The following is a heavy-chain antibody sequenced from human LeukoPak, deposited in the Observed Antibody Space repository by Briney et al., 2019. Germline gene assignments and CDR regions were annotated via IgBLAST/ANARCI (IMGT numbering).Heavy chain of an antibody. CDR2: IYYPGSP. J-gene: IGHJ4*02. CDR3: ARGGENYSDSSGDYSLDH. D-gene: IGHD3-22*01. V-gene: IGHV4-31*02. CDR1: GASISSGDSF. Sequence: SETLSLTCIVSGASISSGDSFWTWIRHHPGRGLELIGHIYYPGSPYYNPSLKSRITISVDTAKNQFSLKLSSVTAADTAVYYCARGGENYSDSSGDYSLDHWGQGTRVTVSS.